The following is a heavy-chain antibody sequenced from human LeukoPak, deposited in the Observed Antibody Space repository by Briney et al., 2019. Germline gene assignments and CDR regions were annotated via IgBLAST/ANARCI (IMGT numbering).Heavy chain of an antibody. CDR2: ISGSGGST. CDR3: AKDRFPYDNSGFLHYFDY. J-gene: IGHJ4*02. V-gene: IGHV3-23*01. Sequence: PGGSLRLSCAASGFTFSSYAMIWVRQAPGKGLEWVSVISGSGGSTYSADSVKGRFTISRDNSKNTLYLQMNSLGAEDTAVYYCAKDRFPYDNSGFLHYFDYWGQGTLVTVAS. CDR1: GFTFSSYA. D-gene: IGHD3-22*01.